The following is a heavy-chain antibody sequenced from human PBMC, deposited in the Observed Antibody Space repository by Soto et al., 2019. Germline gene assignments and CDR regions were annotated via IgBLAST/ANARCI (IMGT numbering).Heavy chain of an antibody. Sequence: PSETLSLTCTVSGGSISSYYWSWVRQPPGKGLEWIGYIYYSGSTNYNPSLKSRVTISVDTSKNQFSLKLSSVTAADTAVYYCARRGVGATDYYYYGMDVWGQGTTVTVSS. J-gene: IGHJ6*02. CDR2: IYYSGST. CDR1: GGSISSYY. D-gene: IGHD1-26*01. V-gene: IGHV4-59*01. CDR3: ARRGVGATDYYYYGMDV.